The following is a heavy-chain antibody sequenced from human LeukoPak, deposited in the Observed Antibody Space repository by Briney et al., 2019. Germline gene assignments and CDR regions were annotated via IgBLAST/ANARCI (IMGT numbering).Heavy chain of an antibody. CDR2: INHNSGAT. CDR3: ARDQGSLTRSWYTGY. D-gene: IGHD6-13*01. J-gene: IGHJ4*02. V-gene: IGHV1-2*02. Sequence: ASVKVSCNVSGYTFSGYYMHGVRQAPGQGLEWMGWINHNSGATKYAQKFQGRVTMTRDTSISAAYMDLSSLTPDDTAVYFCARDQGSLTRSWYTGYWGQGTQVTVSS. CDR1: GYTFSGYY.